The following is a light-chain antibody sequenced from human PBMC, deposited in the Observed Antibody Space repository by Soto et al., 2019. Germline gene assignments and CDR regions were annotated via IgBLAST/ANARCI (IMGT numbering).Light chain of an antibody. V-gene: IGKV1-39*01. CDR3: QQSYSSPPT. CDR2: AAS. Sequence: EIDMPQPPSSPLTSXGQIVILTCXASQSISNHLNWYQQKPGKAPKLLIFAASSLQSGVPSRFSGSRSGPDFTLTISSLQPEDFATYYCQQSYSSPPTCGQGTQVDI. CDR1: QSISNH. J-gene: IGKJ1*01.